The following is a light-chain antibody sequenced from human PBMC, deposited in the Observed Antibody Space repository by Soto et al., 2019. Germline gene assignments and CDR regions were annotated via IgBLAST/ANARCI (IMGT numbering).Light chain of an antibody. CDR1: QSVSAN. CDR3: QQYNVWPLT. CDR2: GAS. Sequence: ETVMTQSPATLSVSPGERATLSCRASQSVSANLVWYQQKPGQAPRLLIYGASTRATGIPARFSGSGSGTDFTLTISSLQSEDFAVYYCQQYNVWPLTFGGGTKVDIK. J-gene: IGKJ4*01. V-gene: IGKV3-15*01.